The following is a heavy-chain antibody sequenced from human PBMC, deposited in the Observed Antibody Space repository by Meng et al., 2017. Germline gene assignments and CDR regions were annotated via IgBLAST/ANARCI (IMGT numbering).Heavy chain of an antibody. CDR3: AREYGDYGNYFDY. J-gene: IGHJ4*02. Sequence: GESLKISCAASGFTVSSNYMSWVRQAPGKGLEWVSVIYSGGSTYYADSVKGRFTISRDNSKNTLYLQMNSLRAEDTAVYYCAREYGDYGNYFDYWGQGTLVTVSS. CDR2: IYSGGST. CDR1: GFTVSSNY. V-gene: IGHV3-66*01. D-gene: IGHD4-17*01.